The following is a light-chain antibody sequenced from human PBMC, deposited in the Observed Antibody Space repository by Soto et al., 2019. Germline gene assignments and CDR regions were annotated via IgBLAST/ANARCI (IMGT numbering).Light chain of an antibody. CDR1: QSISNW. CDR3: QQYISVSLLT. J-gene: IGKJ4*01. Sequence: DIQMTQSPSTLSASVGDRVTITCRASQSISNWLAWYQQKPGKAPKLLIYRASTLESGVPSRFSGSGSGTEFTLTISSLQPDDVSTYYCQQYISVSLLTFGGGTKVEIK. V-gene: IGKV1-5*03. CDR2: RAS.